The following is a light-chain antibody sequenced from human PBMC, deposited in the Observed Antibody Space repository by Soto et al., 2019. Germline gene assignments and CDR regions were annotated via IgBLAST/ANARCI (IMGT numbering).Light chain of an antibody. CDR2: GAS. CDR3: HQRSNWPPDT. J-gene: IGKJ5*01. V-gene: IGKV3-11*01. CDR1: QSVHTF. Sequence: EIVLTQSPATLSLSPGETATLSCRASQSVHTFLAWYQQKPGQAPRLLIYGASTRATGVPARFSGSGSGTDFTLTISSLEPEDFAVYYCHQRSNWPPDTFGQGTRLEIK.